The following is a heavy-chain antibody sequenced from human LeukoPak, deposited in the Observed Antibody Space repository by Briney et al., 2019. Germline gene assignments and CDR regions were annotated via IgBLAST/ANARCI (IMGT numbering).Heavy chain of an antibody. J-gene: IGHJ4*02. D-gene: IGHD2-2*01. CDR3: ARGDCSSTSCYLVY. V-gene: IGHV4-61*02. Sequence: SETLSLTCTVSGGSISSGSYYWSWIRQPAGKGLEWIGRIYTSGSTNYNPSLKSRVTISVDTSKNQFSLKLSSVTAADTAVYYCARGDCSSTSCYLVYWGQGTLVTVSS. CDR1: GGSISSGSYY. CDR2: IYTSGST.